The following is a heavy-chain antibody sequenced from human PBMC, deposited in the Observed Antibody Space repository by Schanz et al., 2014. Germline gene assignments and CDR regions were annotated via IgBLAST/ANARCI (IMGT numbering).Heavy chain of an antibody. J-gene: IGHJ4*02. CDR1: GFTFSNSD. CDR2: IGYLGDT. CDR3: ARGTDWNLHY. V-gene: IGHV3-13*01. D-gene: IGHD1-1*01. Sequence: EVQLVESGGGLVQPGGSLRLSCGGSGFTFSNSDMHWVRQGTGKGLEWVSTIGYLGDTYYPDSVKGRFTISRDNSKNTLYLQMNSLRAGDTAVYYCARGTDWNLHYWGQGALXTVSS.